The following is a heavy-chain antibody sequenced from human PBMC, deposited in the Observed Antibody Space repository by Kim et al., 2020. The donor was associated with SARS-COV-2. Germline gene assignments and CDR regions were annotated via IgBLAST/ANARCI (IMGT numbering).Heavy chain of an antibody. V-gene: IGHV3-30*02. Sequence: GRFTIARDNSKNTLYLQMNSLRAEDTAVYYCAKEDIWGTESIVVVDGIDYWGQGTLVTVSS. D-gene: IGHD2-21*01. J-gene: IGHJ4*02. CDR3: AKEDIWGTESIVVVDGIDY.